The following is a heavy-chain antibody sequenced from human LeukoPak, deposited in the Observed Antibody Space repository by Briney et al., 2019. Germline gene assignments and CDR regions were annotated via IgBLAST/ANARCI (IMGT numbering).Heavy chain of an antibody. CDR1: GGSISSISFS. V-gene: IGHV4-39*07. CDR2: IDYSGTT. J-gene: IGHJ5*02. Sequence: SETLSLTCSVSGGSISSISFSWGWLRQPPGRGLEWIGNIDYSGTTQYNPSLKSRVAVSLDTSKNQFSLRLTSVTAADTAVYYCARDDLRSDWFDPWGQGTLVSVSS. CDR3: ARDDLRSDWFDP.